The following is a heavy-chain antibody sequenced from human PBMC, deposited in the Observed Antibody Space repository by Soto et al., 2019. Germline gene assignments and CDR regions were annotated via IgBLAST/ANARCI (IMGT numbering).Heavy chain of an antibody. CDR1: GGSISSGGYY. V-gene: IGHV4-31*03. Sequence: SETLSLTCTVSGGSISSGGYYWSWIRQHPGKGLEWIGYIYYSGSTYYNPSLKSRVTISVDTSKNQFSLKLSSVTAADTAVYYCARGRWPHDYYYMDVWGKGTTVTVSS. J-gene: IGHJ6*03. CDR2: IYYSGST. D-gene: IGHD2-15*01. CDR3: ARGRWPHDYYYMDV.